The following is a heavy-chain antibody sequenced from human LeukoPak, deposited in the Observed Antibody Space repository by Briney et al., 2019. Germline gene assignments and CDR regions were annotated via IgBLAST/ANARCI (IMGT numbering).Heavy chain of an antibody. Sequence: DRQTTGQGLEWMGGIIPIFGTANYAQKFQGRVTITADESTSTAYMELSSLRSEDTAVYYCARGTYCGGDCYHWYFDLWGRGTLVTVSS. CDR2: IIPIFGTA. J-gene: IGHJ2*01. V-gene: IGHV1-69*01. D-gene: IGHD2-21*02. CDR3: ARGTYCGGDCYHWYFDL.